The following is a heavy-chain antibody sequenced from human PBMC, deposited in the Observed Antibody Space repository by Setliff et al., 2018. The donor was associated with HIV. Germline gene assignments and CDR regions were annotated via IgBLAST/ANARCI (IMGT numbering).Heavy chain of an antibody. V-gene: IGHV4-61*09. CDR2: IYTNGYT. CDR1: GGSISSGSYY. D-gene: IGHD2-21*02. CDR3: ARDVGLCGVDCWPYFYFDL. Sequence: SETLSLTCSVSGGSISSGSYYWTWIRQPAGKGPEWIGHIYTNGYTNYNPSLKSRVTISLDTSKNQFSLKLSSMTAADTAVYYCARDVGLCGVDCWPYFYFDLWGRGNLVTSPQ. J-gene: IGHJ2*01.